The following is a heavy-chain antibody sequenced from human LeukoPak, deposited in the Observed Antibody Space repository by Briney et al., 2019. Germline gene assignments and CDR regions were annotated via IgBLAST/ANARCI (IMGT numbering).Heavy chain of an antibody. D-gene: IGHD6-13*01. Sequence: SVKVSCKASGGTFSSYAISWVRQAPGQGVEWMGGIIPIFGTANYAQKFQGRVTITADESTSTAYMELSSLRSEDTAVYYCARSAGTGYNWLDPCGQGTLVTVSS. CDR2: IIPIFGTA. V-gene: IGHV1-69*13. CDR1: GGTFSSYA. J-gene: IGHJ5*02. CDR3: ARSAGTGYNWLDP.